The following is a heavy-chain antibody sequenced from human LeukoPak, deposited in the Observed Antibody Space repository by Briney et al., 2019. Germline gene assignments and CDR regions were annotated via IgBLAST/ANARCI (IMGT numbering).Heavy chain of an antibody. CDR2: ISEGVGNT. CDR3: AKREKGTTGRFFDY. V-gene: IGHV3-23*01. Sequence: PGGSLRLSCAASGFTFTNYAMTWVRQAPGKGLEWVSGISEGVGNTYYPDSVKGRFTISRDHSKNTLYLQMNSLRAEDTALYYCAKREKGTTGRFFDYWGQGTLVTVSS. D-gene: IGHD4-17*01. J-gene: IGHJ4*02. CDR1: GFTFTNYA.